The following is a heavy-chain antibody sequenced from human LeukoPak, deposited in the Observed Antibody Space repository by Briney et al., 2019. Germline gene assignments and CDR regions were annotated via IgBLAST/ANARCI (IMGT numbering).Heavy chain of an antibody. V-gene: IGHV4-59*02. J-gene: IGHJ4*02. Sequence: PSGTLSLTCTVSGGSVTDYYWSWIRQSPGKGLEWIGYIYYTGTSYNPSLKSRVTISADTSKNQFSLKLISVTAADTAVYYCASRKLGNDYWGQGTLVTVSS. CDR3: ASRKLGNDY. D-gene: IGHD7-27*01. CDR2: IYYTGT. CDR1: GGSVTDYY.